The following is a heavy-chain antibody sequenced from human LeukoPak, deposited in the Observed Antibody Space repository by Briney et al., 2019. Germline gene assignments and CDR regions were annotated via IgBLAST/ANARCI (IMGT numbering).Heavy chain of an antibody. D-gene: IGHD5-18*01. CDR2: IYYSGST. CDR1: GGSISSYY. J-gene: IGHJ4*02. Sequence: KPSETLSLTCTVSGGSISSYYLSWIRQPPGKGLEWIGYIYYSGSTNYNPSLKSRVTISVDTSKNQFSLKLSSVTAADTAVYYCARAQLWLPGYFDYWGQGTLVTVSS. CDR3: ARAQLWLPGYFDY. V-gene: IGHV4-59*01.